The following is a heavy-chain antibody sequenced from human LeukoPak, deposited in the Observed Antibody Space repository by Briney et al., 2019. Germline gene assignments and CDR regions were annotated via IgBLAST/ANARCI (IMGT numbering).Heavy chain of an antibody. CDR3: GTSRWSGVVDS. V-gene: IGHV3-74*01. CDR2: IDRDGLRE. D-gene: IGHD3-3*01. CDR1: TRYFTNYW. Sequence: GGSLRLSCTASTRYFTNYWMHWVRQVPGKGLAWLSRIDRDGLREDYADSVRGRFTISRHNAKSTTYLQMNSLRAEDTAVYYCGTSRWSGVVDSWGQGTLVTVSS. J-gene: IGHJ5*01.